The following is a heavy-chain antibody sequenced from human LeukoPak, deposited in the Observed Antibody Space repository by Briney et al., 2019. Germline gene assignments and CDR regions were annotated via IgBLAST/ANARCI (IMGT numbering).Heavy chain of an antibody. D-gene: IGHD2-21*02. CDR2: INPNGGGT. CDR1: GYTFTNYY. Sequence: ASVKVSCKTSGYTFTNYYIHWVRQAPGQGLEWMGVINPNGGGTTYSQKFQGRVTITRDTSASTAYMEMSSLRSEDTAVYYCAAQDCGGDCSPDYWGQGTLVTVSS. V-gene: IGHV1-46*01. J-gene: IGHJ4*02. CDR3: AAQDCGGDCSPDY.